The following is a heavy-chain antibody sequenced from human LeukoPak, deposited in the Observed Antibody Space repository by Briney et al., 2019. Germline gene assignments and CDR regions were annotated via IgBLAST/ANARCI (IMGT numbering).Heavy chain of an antibody. CDR2: VWYDGSNK. CDR3: ARDGGYSGYDSRLDY. D-gene: IGHD5-12*01. V-gene: IGHV3-33*08. J-gene: IGHJ4*02. Sequence: PGGSLRLSCAASGFNFNYDWMTWVRQAPGKGLEWVAVVWYDGSNKYYADSVKGRFTISRDNSKNTLYLQMNSLRAEDTAVYYCARDGGYSGYDSRLDYWGQGTLVTVSS. CDR1: GFNFNYDW.